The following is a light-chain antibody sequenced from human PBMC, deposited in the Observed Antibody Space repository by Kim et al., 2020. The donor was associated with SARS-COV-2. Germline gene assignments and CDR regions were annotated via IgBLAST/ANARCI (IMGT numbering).Light chain of an antibody. CDR1: SGHSNYA. J-gene: IGLJ3*02. V-gene: IGLV4-69*01. Sequence: QLVLTQSPSASASLGASVKLTCTLSSGHSNYAIAWHQQQSQKGPRYLMKVKSDGSHRKGDGIPDRFSGSSSGAERYLTISSLQSEDEADYYCQTWGTGIRVFGGGTKLTVL. CDR3: QTWGTGIRV. CDR2: VKSDGSH.